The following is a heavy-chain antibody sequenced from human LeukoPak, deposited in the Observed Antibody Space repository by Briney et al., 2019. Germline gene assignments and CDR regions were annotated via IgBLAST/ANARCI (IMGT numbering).Heavy chain of an antibody. J-gene: IGHJ4*02. D-gene: IGHD3-3*01. CDR2: IYNSGST. V-gene: IGHV4-59*12. Sequence: SETLSLTCTVSGTSISNYYWSWIRQPPGKGLEWIGYIYNSGSTNYNPSLKSRLIMSVDLPENHISLKLTSVTAADTAVYYCAREGGFYRPLDYSGQGTLVTVSS. CDR1: GTSISNYY. CDR3: AREGGFYRPLDY.